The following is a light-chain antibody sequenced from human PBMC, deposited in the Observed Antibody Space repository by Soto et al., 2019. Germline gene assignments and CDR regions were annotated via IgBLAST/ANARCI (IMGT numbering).Light chain of an antibody. J-gene: IGKJ2*01. CDR1: QSVSTN. Sequence: DIVMTQSPATLSVSPGERATLSCRASQSVSTNLAWYQQKPGQAPRLLIYGASTRATAIPARFSGSGSGTEFTLTISSLQSEDFAVYYCQQYGSSPMYTFGQGTKLEIK. CDR2: GAS. V-gene: IGKV3-15*01. CDR3: QQYGSSPMYT.